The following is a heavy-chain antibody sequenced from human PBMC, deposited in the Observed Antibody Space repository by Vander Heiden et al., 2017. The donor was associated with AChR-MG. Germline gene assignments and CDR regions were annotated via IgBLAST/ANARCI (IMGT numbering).Heavy chain of an antibody. CDR2: IYYSGST. V-gene: IGHV4-59*01. D-gene: IGHD1-26*01. Sequence: QVQLQESGPGLVKPSETLSLTCTVSGGSISSYYWSWIRQPPGKGLEWIGYIYYSGSTNYNPSLKSRVTISVDTSKNQFSLKLSSVTAADTAVYYCARYSRRVGATKTGNWFDPWGQGTLVTVAS. J-gene: IGHJ5*02. CDR3: ARYSRRVGATKTGNWFDP. CDR1: GGSISSYY.